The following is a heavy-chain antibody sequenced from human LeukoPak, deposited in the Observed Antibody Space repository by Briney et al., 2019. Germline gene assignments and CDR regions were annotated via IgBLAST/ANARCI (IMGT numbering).Heavy chain of an antibody. CDR2: ISGSGGST. J-gene: IGHJ4*02. D-gene: IGHD1-26*01. Sequence: PGGSLRLSCAASGFTFSSYAMSWVRQAPGKGLEWVSAISGSGGSTYYADSVKGRFTISRDNSKNTLYLQMSSLRAEDTAVYYCAKFRLSYYGAIDYWGQGTLVTVSS. CDR1: GFTFSSYA. V-gene: IGHV3-23*01. CDR3: AKFRLSYYGAIDY.